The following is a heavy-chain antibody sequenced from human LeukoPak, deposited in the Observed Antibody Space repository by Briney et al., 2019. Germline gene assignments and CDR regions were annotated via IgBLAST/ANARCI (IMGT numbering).Heavy chain of an antibody. D-gene: IGHD3-22*01. CDR2: IYTSGST. J-gene: IGHJ5*02. V-gene: IGHV4-4*07. CDR3: TRPRFPYYYDSSGYPLFDP. CDR1: GGSISSYY. Sequence: SETLSLTCTVPGGSISSYYWSWIRQPAGKGLEWIGRIYTSGSTNYNPSLKSRVTMSVDTSKNQFSLKLSSVTAADTAVYYCTRPRFPYYYDSSGYPLFDPWGQGTLVTVSS.